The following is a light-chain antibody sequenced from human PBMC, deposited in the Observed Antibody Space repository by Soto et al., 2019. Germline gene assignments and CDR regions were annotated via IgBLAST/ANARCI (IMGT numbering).Light chain of an antibody. Sequence: DLQMTQSPSTLSASVGDRVTITCRASQSCRNSLAWYQQKAGKAPPLLIYDASTLQSGVPSRFSGSGSGTEFSLTISSLQPEDFATYYCLCYITYPWTFGQGTKVEIK. CDR3: LCYITYPWT. J-gene: IGKJ1*01. V-gene: IGKV1-5*01. CDR1: QSCRNS. CDR2: DAS.